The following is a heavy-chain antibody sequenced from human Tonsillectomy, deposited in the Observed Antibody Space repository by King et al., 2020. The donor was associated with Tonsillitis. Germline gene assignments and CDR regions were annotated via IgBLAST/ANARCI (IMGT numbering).Heavy chain of an antibody. CDR3: ARAPGPTLYFDY. D-gene: IGHD2-15*01. V-gene: IGHV1-46*01. CDR1: GYTFSNYC. J-gene: IGHJ4*02. CDR2: VNPSGGST. Sequence: QLVQSGAEVKKPGASVKVSCKASGYTFSNYCMHWVRQAPGQGLEWMAIVNPSGGSTNYAQKFQGRLTLTRDTSTSTVYMELSSLRSEDTAVYYCARAPGPTLYFDYWGQGTLVTISS.